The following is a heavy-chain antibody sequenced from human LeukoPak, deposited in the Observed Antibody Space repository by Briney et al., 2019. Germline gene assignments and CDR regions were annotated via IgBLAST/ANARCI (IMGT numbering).Heavy chain of an antibody. CDR1: GGSISGYY. J-gene: IGHJ5*02. CDR3: ARDQLPGYPDYGDYGRFDP. D-gene: IGHD4-17*01. CDR2: IFYSGST. Sequence: SETLSLTCSVSGGSISGYYWTWIRQPPGKRLEWIGYIFYSGSTNYNPSLRSRVTISVDTSKNQFSLKLNSVTAADTAVYYCARDQLPGYPDYGDYGRFDPWGQGTLVTVSS. V-gene: IGHV4-59*01.